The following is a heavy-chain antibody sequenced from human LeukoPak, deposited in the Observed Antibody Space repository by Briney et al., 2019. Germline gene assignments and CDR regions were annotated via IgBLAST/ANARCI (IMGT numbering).Heavy chain of an antibody. D-gene: IGHD2/OR15-2a*01. V-gene: IGHV3-7*01. CDR1: GFTFSSYW. CDR2: IKQDGSEK. Sequence: PGGSLRLSCAASGFTFSSYWMSWVRQAPGKGLEWVANIKQDGSEKYYVDSVKGRFTISRDNAKNSLYLQMNSLRAEDTAMYYCARDVRFRIYYFDYWGQGTLVTVSS. CDR3: ARDVRFRIYYFDY. J-gene: IGHJ4*02.